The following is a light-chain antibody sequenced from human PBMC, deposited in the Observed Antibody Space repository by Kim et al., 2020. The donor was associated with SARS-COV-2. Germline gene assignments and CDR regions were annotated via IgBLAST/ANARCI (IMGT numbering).Light chain of an antibody. CDR1: QTISSNY. V-gene: IGKV3-20*01. J-gene: IGKJ4*01. CDR2: GAS. Sequence: EIVLTQSPGTLSLSPGERVTLSCRTSQTISSNYLAWYQQKPGQAPRLLIYGASNRATDIPDRFSGSGSGTDFTLTISRLEPEDFAVYYCQQYGSSPYTFGGGAKVEIK. CDR3: QQYGSSPYT.